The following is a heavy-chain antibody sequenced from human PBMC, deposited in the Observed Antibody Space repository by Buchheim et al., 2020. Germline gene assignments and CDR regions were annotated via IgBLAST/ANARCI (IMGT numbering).Heavy chain of an antibody. D-gene: IGHD3-16*01. Sequence: QVQLVQSGAEVKKPGASVKFSCKASAYSFTSYYIHWVRQAPGQGLEWMGIINPSGGRTTYAQKFQGRVTMTRDTSTSTVYMELSSLRSEDTAVYYCATGRHWERGQIYYYYGMDVWGQGTT. CDR3: ATGRHWERGQIYYYYGMDV. J-gene: IGHJ6*02. V-gene: IGHV1-46*01. CDR2: INPSGGRT. CDR1: AYSFTSYY.